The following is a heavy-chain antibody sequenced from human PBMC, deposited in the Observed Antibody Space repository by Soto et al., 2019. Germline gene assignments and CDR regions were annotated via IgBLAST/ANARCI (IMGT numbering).Heavy chain of an antibody. CDR3: ARVYCSSTSCYPPGGDWFDP. V-gene: IGHV4-4*07. Sequence: QVQLQESGPGLVKPSETLSLTCTVSGGSISSYYWSWIRQPAGKGLEWIGRIYTSGSTNYNTSLKSRVTMSVDTSKNQFSLKLSSVTAADTAVYYCARVYCSSTSCYPPGGDWFDPWGQGTLVTVSS. J-gene: IGHJ5*02. D-gene: IGHD2-2*01. CDR2: IYTSGST. CDR1: GGSISSYY.